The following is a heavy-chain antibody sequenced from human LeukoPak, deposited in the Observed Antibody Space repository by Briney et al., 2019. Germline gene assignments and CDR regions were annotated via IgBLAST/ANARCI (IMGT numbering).Heavy chain of an antibody. J-gene: IGHJ4*02. CDR2: ILPLFGTA. CDR1: GTIFSSYS. V-gene: IGHV1-69*13. Sequence: ASVKVSCKASGTIFSSYSISWVRQAPGQGLEWMGGILPLFGTANYAQKFQGRVTITADESTSTVYMELSSLRSEDTAVYYCARDNPDLSASPGDVVTNPVAYWGQGTLVTVSS. CDR3: ARDNPDLSASPGDVVTNPVAY. D-gene: IGHD2-21*02.